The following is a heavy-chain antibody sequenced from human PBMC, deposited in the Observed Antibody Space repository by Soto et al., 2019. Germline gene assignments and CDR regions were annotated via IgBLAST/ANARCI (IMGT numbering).Heavy chain of an antibody. Sequence: PGGSLRLSCAASGFTFSSNSMNWVRQAPGKGLEWVSSISSSSSYIYFADSVKGRFTISRDNAKNSLYLQMNSLRAEDTAVYYCARGGHVDTAMELYYYYGMDVWGQGTTVTVSS. J-gene: IGHJ6*02. V-gene: IGHV3-21*01. CDR3: ARGGHVDTAMELYYYYGMDV. CDR2: ISSSSSYI. D-gene: IGHD5-18*01. CDR1: GFTFSSNS.